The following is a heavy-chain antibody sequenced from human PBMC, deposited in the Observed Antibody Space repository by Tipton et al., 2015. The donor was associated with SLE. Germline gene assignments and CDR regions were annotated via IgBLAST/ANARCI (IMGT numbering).Heavy chain of an antibody. CDR1: RGSFSGYH. Sequence: LRLSCTIYRGSFSGYHWSWIRQPPGKGLEWIGEIHYSGSTNYNPSLKSRVTISIGTSKNQLSLELSSVTAADTAVYYCARGVAYYYDFGALDIWGQGTMVTVSS. CDR3: ARGVAYYYDFGALDI. D-gene: IGHD3-22*01. V-gene: IGHV4-34*01. CDR2: IHYSGST. J-gene: IGHJ3*02.